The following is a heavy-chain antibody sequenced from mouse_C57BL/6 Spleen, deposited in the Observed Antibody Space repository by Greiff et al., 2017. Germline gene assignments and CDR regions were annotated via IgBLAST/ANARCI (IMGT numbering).Heavy chain of an antibody. Sequence: VQLQQPGAELVKPGASVKLSCKASGYTFTSYWMHWVKQRPGQGLEWIGMIHPNSGSTNYNEKFKSKATLTVDKSSSTAYMQLSSLTSEDAAVYYGAREANWAWFAYWGQGTLVTVSA. V-gene: IGHV1-64*01. CDR1: GYTFTSYW. CDR2: IHPNSGST. CDR3: AREANWAWFAY. J-gene: IGHJ3*01. D-gene: IGHD4-1*01.